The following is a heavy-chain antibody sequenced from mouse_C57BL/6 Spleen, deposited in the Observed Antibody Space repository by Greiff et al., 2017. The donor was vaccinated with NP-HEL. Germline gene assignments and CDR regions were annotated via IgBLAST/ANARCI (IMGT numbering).Heavy chain of an antibody. Sequence: EVKLMESVGGLVQPGGSMKLSCAASGFTFNDAWMDWVRQSPEKGLEWVAEIRNKANNHAKYSAESVKGRFTISRDDSKSRVYLQVNSFRAEETGIYECARNSDFWFAYGGKGTLVIVS. D-gene: IGHD2-12*01. CDR3: ARNSDFWFAY. V-gene: IGHV6-6*01. CDR2: IRNKANNHAK. CDR1: GFTFNDAW. J-gene: IGHJ3*01.